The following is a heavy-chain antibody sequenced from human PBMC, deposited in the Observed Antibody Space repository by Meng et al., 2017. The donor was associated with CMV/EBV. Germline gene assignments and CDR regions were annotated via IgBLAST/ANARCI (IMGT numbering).Heavy chain of an antibody. CDR1: GGSISSSSYY. J-gene: IGHJ6*02. Sequence: SETLSLTCTVSGGSISSSSYYWGWLRQPPGRGLEWIGSIYYSGSTYYNPTLKSPVTISVHTSKNQFSLKLCSVTAADTAVYYCARDPHVTIFGVVPYYYYGMDAWGQGTTVTVSS. V-gene: IGHV4-39*07. CDR3: ARDPHVTIFGVVPYYYYGMDA. CDR2: IYYSGST. D-gene: IGHD3-3*01.